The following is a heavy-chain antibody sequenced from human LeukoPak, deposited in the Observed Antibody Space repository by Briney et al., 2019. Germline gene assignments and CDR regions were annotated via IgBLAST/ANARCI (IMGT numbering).Heavy chain of an antibody. CDR3: ARSLGATTFPYFDY. Sequence: SETLSLTCTVSGGSISSYYWSWIRQPAGKGLEWIGRIYTSGSTNYNPSPKSRVTMSVDTSKNQFSLKLSSVTAADTAVYYCARSLGATTFPYFDYWGQGTLVTVSS. J-gene: IGHJ4*02. V-gene: IGHV4-4*07. CDR1: GGSISSYY. CDR2: IYTSGST. D-gene: IGHD1-26*01.